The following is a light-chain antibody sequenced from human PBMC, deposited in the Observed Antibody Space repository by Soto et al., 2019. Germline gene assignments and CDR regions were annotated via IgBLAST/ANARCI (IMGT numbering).Light chain of an antibody. CDR2: GAS. J-gene: IGKJ1*01. V-gene: IGKV3-11*01. Sequence: EIVLTQSPATLSLSPGERATLSCWASHSVNSNLAWYQQKPGQAPRLLIYGASSRATGIPARFSGSGSGTDFTLTISSLEPEDFAVYYCQQRSNWPPWTFGQGTKVDI. CDR1: HSVNSN. CDR3: QQRSNWPPWT.